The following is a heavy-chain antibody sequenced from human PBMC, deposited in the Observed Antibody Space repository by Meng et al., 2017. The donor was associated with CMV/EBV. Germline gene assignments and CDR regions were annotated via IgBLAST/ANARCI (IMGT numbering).Heavy chain of an antibody. CDR3: AREGIAAAVDY. V-gene: IGHV4-34*01. J-gene: IGHJ4*02. CDR1: GGSFSGYY. D-gene: IGHD6-13*01. CDR2: INHSGST. Sequence: SETLSLTCAVYGGSFSGYYWSWIRQPPGKGLEWTGEINHSGSTNYNPSLKSRVTISVDTSKNQFSLKLSSVTAADTAVYYCAREGIAAAVDYWGQGTLVTVSS.